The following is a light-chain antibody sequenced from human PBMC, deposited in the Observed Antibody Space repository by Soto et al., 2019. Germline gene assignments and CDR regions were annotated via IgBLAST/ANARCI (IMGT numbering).Light chain of an antibody. Sequence: QSVLAQPASVSGSPGQSITISCTGTSSDVGDYEYVSWYQQHPGKGPKLMIYEVSNRTSGVSNRFSGSKSGNTASLTISGLQAEDATEYFCSSYKRTSRVYVFGTGTKVTV. CDR2: EVS. V-gene: IGLV2-14*01. J-gene: IGLJ1*01. CDR3: SSYKRTSRVYV. CDR1: SSDVGDYEY.